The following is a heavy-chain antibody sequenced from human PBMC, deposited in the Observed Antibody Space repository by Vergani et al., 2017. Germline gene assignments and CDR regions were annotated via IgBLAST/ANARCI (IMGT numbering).Heavy chain of an antibody. CDR1: GGSFSGYY. CDR2: INHSGST. D-gene: IGHD2-2*01. CDR3: ARVRGYCSSTSCYRYFDY. Sequence: QVQLQQWGAGLLKPSETLSLTCAVYGGSFSGYYWSWIRQPPGKGLEWIGEINHSGSTNYNPSLKSRVTISVETSKNQFSLKLSSVTAADTAVYYCARVRGYCSSTSCYRYFDYWGQGTLVTVSS. J-gene: IGHJ4*02. V-gene: IGHV4-34*01.